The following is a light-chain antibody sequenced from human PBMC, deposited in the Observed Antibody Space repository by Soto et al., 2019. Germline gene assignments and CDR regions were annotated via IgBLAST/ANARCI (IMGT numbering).Light chain of an antibody. J-gene: IGKJ1*01. V-gene: IGKV1-39*01. CDR2: SAS. Sequence: DIQMTQSPSSLSASVGDRVTITCRARQRVGSYLNWYQQKPGKAPTLLIYSASELQSGVSSRFSGSGSGTDFTLTIRNLQPEDFAVYYCQQSHNTPLTFGQGTKV. CDR1: QRVGSY. CDR3: QQSHNTPLT.